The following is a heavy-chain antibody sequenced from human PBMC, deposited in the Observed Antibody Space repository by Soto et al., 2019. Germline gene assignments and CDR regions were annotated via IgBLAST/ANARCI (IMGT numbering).Heavy chain of an antibody. Sequence: SVKVSCKASGGTFSSYAISWLRQAPGQGLEWMGGIIPIFGTANYAQKFQGRVTITADESTSTAYMELSSLRSEDTAVYYCARNTYSGYDQNWFDPWGQGTLVTVSS. D-gene: IGHD5-12*01. CDR1: GGTFSSYA. CDR2: IIPIFGTA. CDR3: ARNTYSGYDQNWFDP. J-gene: IGHJ5*02. V-gene: IGHV1-69*13.